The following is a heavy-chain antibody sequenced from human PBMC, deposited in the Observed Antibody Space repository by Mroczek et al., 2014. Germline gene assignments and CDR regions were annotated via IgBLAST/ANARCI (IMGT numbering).Heavy chain of an antibody. Sequence: QVQLVQSGAEVKKPGASVKVSCKASGYTFTGYYMHWVRQAPGQGLEWMGWINPNSGGTNYAQKFQGRVTMTRDTSISTAYMELSRLRSDDTAVYYCARDHDDSTALGAFDIWGQGTMVTVSS. CDR3: ARDHDDSTALGAFDI. V-gene: IGHV1-2*02. D-gene: IGHD3-22*01. CDR2: INPNSGGT. CDR1: GYTFTGYY. J-gene: IGHJ3*02.